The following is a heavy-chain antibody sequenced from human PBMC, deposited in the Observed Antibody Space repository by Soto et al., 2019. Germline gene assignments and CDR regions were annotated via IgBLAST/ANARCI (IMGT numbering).Heavy chain of an antibody. V-gene: IGHV3-23*01. CDR1: GFTFSSYT. D-gene: IGHD2-21*02. Sequence: GGSLRLSCEASGFTFSSYTMNWVRRAPGKGLEWVATIGGSGDGTYYGDSVKGRFTISRDNSKNTVYLQMNSLRAEDTAIYYCARAREASLLRVPSSYWGQGPLLTVSS. CDR2: IGGSGDGT. J-gene: IGHJ4*02. CDR3: ARAREASLLRVPSSY.